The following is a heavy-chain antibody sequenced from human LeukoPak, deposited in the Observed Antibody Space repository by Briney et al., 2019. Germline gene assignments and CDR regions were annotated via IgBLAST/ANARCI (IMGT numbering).Heavy chain of an antibody. CDR1: GDSISSYY. V-gene: IGHV4-59*08. Sequence: SETLSLTCTVSGDSISSYYWSWIRQPPGKGLEWIGYIYYSGSTNYNPSLKSRVTISVDTSKNQFSLKLSSVTAADTAVYYCARQRTLFDYWGQGTLVTVSS. J-gene: IGHJ4*02. CDR2: IYYSGST. CDR3: ARQRTLFDY.